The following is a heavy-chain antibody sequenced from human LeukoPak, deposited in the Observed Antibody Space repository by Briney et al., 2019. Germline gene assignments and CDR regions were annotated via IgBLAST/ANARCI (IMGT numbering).Heavy chain of an antibody. CDR3: AKRYDSSGYYYFDY. CDR2: ISGSGGST. V-gene: IGHV3-23*01. CDR1: GFTISSNY. Sequence: GGSLRLSCAASGFTISSNYMSWVRQAPGKGLEWVSAISGSGGSTYYADSVKGRFTISRDNSKNTLYLQMNTLRAEDTAVYYCAKRYDSSGYYYFDYWGQGTLVTVSS. J-gene: IGHJ4*02. D-gene: IGHD3-22*01.